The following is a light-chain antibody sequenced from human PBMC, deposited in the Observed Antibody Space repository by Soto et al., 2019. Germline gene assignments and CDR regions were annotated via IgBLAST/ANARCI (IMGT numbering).Light chain of an antibody. J-gene: IGKJ2*01. CDR1: QSVSSSY. Sequence: EIVLTQSPGTLSLSPGERATLSCRASQSVSSSYLAWYQQQPGQAPRLLIYGASSRATGIPDRFSGSGSGTDVTLTISRLEPEDFAVYYCQQYGSSPKTFGQGTKLEI. CDR3: QQYGSSPKT. V-gene: IGKV3-20*01. CDR2: GAS.